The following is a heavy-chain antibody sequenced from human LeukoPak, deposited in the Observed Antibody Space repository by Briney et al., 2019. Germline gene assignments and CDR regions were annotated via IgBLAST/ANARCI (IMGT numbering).Heavy chain of an antibody. Sequence: PSETLSLTCTVSGGSISSSSYYWGWIRQPPGKGLEWIGSIYYSGSTYYNPSLKSRVTISVDTSKNQFSLKLSSVTAADTAVYYCAGWWVLMVYARHNWFDPWGQGTLVTVSS. CDR2: IYYSGST. CDR1: GGSISSSSYY. CDR3: AGWWVLMVYARHNWFDP. J-gene: IGHJ5*02. V-gene: IGHV4-39*01. D-gene: IGHD2-8*01.